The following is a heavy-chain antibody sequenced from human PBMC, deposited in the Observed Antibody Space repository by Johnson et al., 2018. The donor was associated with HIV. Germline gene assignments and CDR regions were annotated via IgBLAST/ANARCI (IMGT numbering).Heavy chain of an antibody. CDR1: GFTVSSNY. V-gene: IGHV3-66*02. D-gene: IGHD2-15*01. J-gene: IGHJ3*02. Sequence: VQLVESGGGLVQPGGSLRLSCAASGFTVSSNYMSWVRQAPGKGLEWVSVIYSGGSTYYADSVKGRFTISRDNSKNTLILQMNSLRAEDTAVYYCARDRLPDAFDIWGQGTMVTVSS. CDR2: IYSGGST. CDR3: ARDRLPDAFDI.